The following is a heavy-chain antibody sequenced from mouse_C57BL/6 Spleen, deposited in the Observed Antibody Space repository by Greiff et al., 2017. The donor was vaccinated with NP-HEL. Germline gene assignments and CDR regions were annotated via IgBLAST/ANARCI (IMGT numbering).Heavy chain of an antibody. J-gene: IGHJ2*01. Sequence: QVQLQQSGPELVKPGASVKISCKASGYAFSSSWMNWVKQRPGKGLEWIGRIYPGDGDTNYNGKFKGKATLTADKSSSTAYMQLSSLTSEDSAVYCCARKGNGYFDYWGQGTTLTVSS. D-gene: IGHD1-1*02. CDR2: IYPGDGDT. CDR3: ARKGNGYFDY. V-gene: IGHV1-82*01. CDR1: GYAFSSSW.